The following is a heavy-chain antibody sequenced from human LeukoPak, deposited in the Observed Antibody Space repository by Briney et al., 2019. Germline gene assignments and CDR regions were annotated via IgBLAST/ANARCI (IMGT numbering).Heavy chain of an antibody. J-gene: IGHJ2*01. D-gene: IGHD6-13*01. CDR2: IIPIFGAA. CDR1: GGTFSSYA. Sequence: ASVKVSCKASGGTFSSYAISWVRQAPGQGLEWMGGIIPIFGAANYAQKFQGRVTITADESTSTAYMELSSLRSEDTAVYYCARSGYSSSWYMNWYFDLWGRGTLVTVSS. V-gene: IGHV1-69*13. CDR3: ARSGYSSSWYMNWYFDL.